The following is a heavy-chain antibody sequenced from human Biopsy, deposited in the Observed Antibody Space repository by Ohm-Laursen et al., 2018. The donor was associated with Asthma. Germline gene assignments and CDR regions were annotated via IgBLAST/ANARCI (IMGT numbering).Heavy chain of an antibody. CDR2: RSFDGRQT. CDR3: AKERYCDVWSGYPI. J-gene: IGHJ3*02. Sequence: SLRLSCTASGFSFNSYGMHWVRQAPGKGLEWVAVRSFDGRQTYYADSVKGRFTISRDNSKNTLYLQMNSLRAEDTAVYYCAKERYCDVWSGYPIWGQETMVTVSS. V-gene: IGHV3-30*18. D-gene: IGHD3-3*01. CDR1: GFSFNSYG.